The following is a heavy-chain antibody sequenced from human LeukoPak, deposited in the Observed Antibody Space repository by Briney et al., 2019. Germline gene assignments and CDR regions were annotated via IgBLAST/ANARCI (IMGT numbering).Heavy chain of an antibody. Sequence: ASVKVSCKASGYTFTGYYMYWVRQAPGQGLEWMGWINPNSGGTNYAQNFQGRVTMTRDTSISTAYMELSRLRSDDTAVYYCARAYSSTSETQFDHWGQGTLVTVSS. J-gene: IGHJ4*02. CDR1: GYTFTGYY. D-gene: IGHD6-13*01. CDR3: ARAYSSTSETQFDH. V-gene: IGHV1-2*02. CDR2: INPNSGGT.